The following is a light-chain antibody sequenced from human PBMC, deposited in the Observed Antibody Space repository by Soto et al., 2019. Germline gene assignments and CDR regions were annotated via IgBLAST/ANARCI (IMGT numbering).Light chain of an antibody. CDR3: QQYGGSTEM. Sequence: EIVLTQSPGTLSLSAGERATLSCRASQTINNNFLVWYQQKPGQTPRLLIYAALYRATGIPDRFSGSGSGTDFTLTISRLEPEDFAVYYCQQYGGSTEMFGQGTKVELK. V-gene: IGKV3-20*01. J-gene: IGKJ1*01. CDR1: QTINNNF. CDR2: AAL.